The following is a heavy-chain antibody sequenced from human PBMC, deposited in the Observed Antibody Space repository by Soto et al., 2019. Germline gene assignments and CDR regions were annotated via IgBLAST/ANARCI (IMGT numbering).Heavy chain of an antibody. Sequence: SGFTFSDYYMSWIRQAPGKGLEWVSYISSSGSTIYYADSVKGRFTISRDNAKNSLFLQMNSLETEDTAVYYCATSGTMVYGDATRPHFDYWGQGTLVTVSS. CDR3: ATSGTMVYGDATRPHFDY. CDR1: GFTFSDYY. CDR2: ISSSGSTI. D-gene: IGHD4-17*01. V-gene: IGHV3-11*01. J-gene: IGHJ4*02.